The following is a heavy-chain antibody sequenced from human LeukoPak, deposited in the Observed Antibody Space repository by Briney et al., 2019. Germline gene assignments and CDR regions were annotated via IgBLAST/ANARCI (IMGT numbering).Heavy chain of an antibody. D-gene: IGHD1-26*01. J-gene: IGHJ5*02. CDR2: IFYSGST. CDR3: ARGGNYWPQWWFDP. CDR1: GGSISSYY. Sequence: PSETLSLTCTVSGGSISSYYWTWIRQPPGKGLEWIGYIFYSGSTSYNPSLKSRVTMSLDESKNQFSLELNSVTPADTAVYYCARGGNYWPQWWFDPWGRGTLVSVSS. V-gene: IGHV4-59*01.